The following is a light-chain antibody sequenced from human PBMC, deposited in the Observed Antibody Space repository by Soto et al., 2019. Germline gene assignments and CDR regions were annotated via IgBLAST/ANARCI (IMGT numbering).Light chain of an antibody. V-gene: IGKV1-27*01. Sequence: DIQITQSPSSLSASVGDRVTITCRASQGITDYLSWYQQKPGQVPNLLIYAASTLQPGVPSRFSGSGSGTDFTLTITGLQPEDVATYYCQNYNSAPLTCGQGTKVEIK. J-gene: IGKJ1*01. CDR3: QNYNSAPLT. CDR1: QGITDY. CDR2: AAS.